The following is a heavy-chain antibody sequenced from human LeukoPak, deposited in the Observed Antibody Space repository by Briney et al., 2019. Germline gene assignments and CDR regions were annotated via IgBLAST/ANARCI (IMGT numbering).Heavy chain of an antibody. V-gene: IGHV1-18*01. CDR1: GYTFTSYG. Sequence: EASVKVSCKASGYTFTSYGISWVRQAPGQGLEWMGWISAYNGNTNYAQKLQGRVTMTTDTSTSTAYMELRSLRSDDTAVYYCARYYYDSSGYYYEGWFDPWGQGTLVTVSS. CDR2: ISAYNGNT. D-gene: IGHD3-22*01. CDR3: ARYYYDSSGYYYEGWFDP. J-gene: IGHJ5*02.